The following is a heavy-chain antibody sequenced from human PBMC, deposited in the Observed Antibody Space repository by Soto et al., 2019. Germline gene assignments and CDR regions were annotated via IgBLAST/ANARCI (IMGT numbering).Heavy chain of an antibody. V-gene: IGHV1-69*01. D-gene: IGHD2-8*01. CDR1: GGTFSSYA. Sequence: QVQLVQSGAEVKKPGSSVKVSCKASGGTFSSYAISWVRQAPGQGLEWMGGIIPIFGTANYAQKFQGRVTITADESTSTDYMELSSLRSEDTAVYYCARGNDVVLMVYATSYYYGMDVWGQGTTVTVSS. CDR2: IIPIFGTA. J-gene: IGHJ6*02. CDR3: ARGNDVVLMVYATSYYYGMDV.